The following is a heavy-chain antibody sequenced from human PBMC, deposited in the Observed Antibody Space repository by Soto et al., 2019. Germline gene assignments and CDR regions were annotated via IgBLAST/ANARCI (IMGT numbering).Heavy chain of an antibody. CDR3: ARGVSTDCSNGGCSFFSTHAMDV. Sequence: QVQLVQSGAEVKKPGASVKVSCKASGYSFTDYHIHWVRQAPGQGLEWLGRINPKSGGTSTAQKFQGWVTMTTDTSISTASMELTRLKSDDTAVYYCARGVSTDCSNGGCSFFSTHAMDVWGQGTTVTVSS. CDR2: INPKSGGT. D-gene: IGHD2-8*01. J-gene: IGHJ6*02. V-gene: IGHV1-2*04. CDR1: GYSFTDYH.